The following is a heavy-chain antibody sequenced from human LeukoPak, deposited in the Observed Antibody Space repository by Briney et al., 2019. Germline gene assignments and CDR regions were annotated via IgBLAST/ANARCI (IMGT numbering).Heavy chain of an antibody. V-gene: IGHV1-2*06. CDR2: INPNSGGT. J-gene: IGHJ5*02. CDR3: ARDRSCLSGWNGESDP. Sequence: ASVKVSCKASGYTFTDYYIHWVRQAPGQGLEWMGRINPNSGGTNYAQKFQGRVTMTRDTSITTAYMELSVLTSDDTAVYYCARDRSCLSGWNGESDPWGQGTLVTVS. CDR1: GYTFTDYY. D-gene: IGHD6-19*01.